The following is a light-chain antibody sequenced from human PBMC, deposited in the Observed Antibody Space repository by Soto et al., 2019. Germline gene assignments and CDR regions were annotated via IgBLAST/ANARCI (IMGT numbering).Light chain of an antibody. V-gene: IGKV1-6*01. CDR2: GAT. CDR3: LQDHNYPWT. Sequence: IQLTQSPSSLSTSVGDRVTITCRASQSITNYLNWYQQKPGKAPKLLIYGATNLHTGVPSRFSGSGSGTDFTLTISSLQPEDFATYYCLQDHNYPWTFGQGTKVHIK. J-gene: IGKJ1*01. CDR1: QSITNY.